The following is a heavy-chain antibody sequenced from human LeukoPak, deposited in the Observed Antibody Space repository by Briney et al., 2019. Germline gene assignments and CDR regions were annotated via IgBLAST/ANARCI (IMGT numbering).Heavy chain of an antibody. J-gene: IGHJ6*03. V-gene: IGHV1-2*02. CDR1: GYTFTGYY. CDR2: INPNSGGT. Sequence: GASVKVFCKASGYTFTGYYMHWVRQAPGQGLEWMGWINPNSGGTNYAQKFQGRVTMTRDTSISTAYMELSRLRSDDTAVYYCARDGAGGDYYYYYYMDVWGKGTTVTVSS. D-gene: IGHD1-26*01. CDR3: ARDGAGGDYYYYYYMDV.